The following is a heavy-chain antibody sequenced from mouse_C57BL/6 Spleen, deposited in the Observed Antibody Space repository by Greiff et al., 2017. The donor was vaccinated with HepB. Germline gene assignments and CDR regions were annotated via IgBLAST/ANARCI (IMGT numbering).Heavy chain of an antibody. CDR2: IWSGGST. CDR1: GFSLTSYG. CDR3: ARGIYYGYDDGLDY. Sequence: QVQLKESGPGLVQPSQSLSITCTVSGFSLTSYGVHWVRQSPGKGLEWLGVIWSGGSTDYNAAFISRLSISKDNSKSQVFFKMNSLQADDTAIYYCARGIYYGYDDGLDYWGQGTTLTVSS. V-gene: IGHV2-2*01. D-gene: IGHD2-2*01. J-gene: IGHJ2*01.